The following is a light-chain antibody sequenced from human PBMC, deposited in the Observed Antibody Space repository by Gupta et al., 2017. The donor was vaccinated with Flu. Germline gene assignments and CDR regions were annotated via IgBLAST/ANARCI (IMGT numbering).Light chain of an antibody. J-gene: IGKJ5*01. CDR2: DAS. CDR3: QHRSNWPPIT. CDR1: QSVSSY. V-gene: IGKV3-11*01. Sequence: IVLTQSPATLSLSPGERATLSCRASQSVSSYLAWYQQKPGEAPRLLIYDASNRATGITARFSGSGFGTDLTLTISSREPEDFAVYYCQHRSNWPPITFGQGTRLEIK.